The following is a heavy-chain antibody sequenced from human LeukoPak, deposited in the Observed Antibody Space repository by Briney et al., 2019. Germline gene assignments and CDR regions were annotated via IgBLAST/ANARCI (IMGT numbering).Heavy chain of an antibody. CDR2: INWNGGST. CDR1: GFTFDDYG. CDR3: ASRGELLRAVDY. J-gene: IGHJ4*02. Sequence: GGSLRLSFAASGFTFDDYGMSWVRHAPGKGLEWVSTINWNGGSTGYADCVKGRFTISRDNAKNSLYLQMNSLRAEDTAVYYCASRGELLRAVDYWGQGTLVTVSS. D-gene: IGHD1-26*01. V-gene: IGHV3-20*03.